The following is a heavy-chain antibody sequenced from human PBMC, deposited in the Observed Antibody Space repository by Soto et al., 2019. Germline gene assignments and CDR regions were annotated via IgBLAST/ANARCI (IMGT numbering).Heavy chain of an antibody. CDR3: AKVGYSSSSFGMDV. CDR1: GFTFSSYA. J-gene: IGHJ6*02. Sequence: EVQLLESGGGLVQPGGSLRLSCAASGFTFSSYAMRWVRQAPGKGLEWVSAISGSGGSTYYADSVKGRFTISRDNSKNTLYLQMNSLRAEDTAVYYCAKVGYSSSSFGMDVWGQGTTVTFSS. V-gene: IGHV3-23*01. D-gene: IGHD6-13*01. CDR2: ISGSGGST.